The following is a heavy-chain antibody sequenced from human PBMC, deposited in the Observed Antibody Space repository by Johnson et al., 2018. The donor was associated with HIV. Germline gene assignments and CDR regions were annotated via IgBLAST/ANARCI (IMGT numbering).Heavy chain of an antibody. V-gene: IGHV3-48*02. CDR3: ARDGGVAAAVGVVAFDS. Sequence: EVQLVESGGGLVQPGGFLRLSCVASGLTFSNAWMHWVRQAPGKGLEWVSYISSSGSSIYYADSVQGRFTISRYNAENSLYLQMNSLSDEDTAVYYCARDGGVAAAVGVVAFDSWGQGTLVTVTS. CDR1: GLTFSNAW. D-gene: IGHD6-13*01. J-gene: IGHJ3*02. CDR2: ISSSGSSI.